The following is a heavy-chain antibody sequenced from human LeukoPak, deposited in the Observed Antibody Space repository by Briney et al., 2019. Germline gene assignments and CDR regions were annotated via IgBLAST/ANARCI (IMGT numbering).Heavy chain of an antibody. CDR1: GGSISSYY. D-gene: IGHD4-17*01. CDR2: IYYSGST. V-gene: IGHV4-59*01. J-gene: IGHJ2*01. Sequence: SETLSLTCTVSGGSISSYYWSWIWQPPGKGLEWIGYIYYSGSTNYNPSLKSRVTISVDTSKNQFSLKLSSVTAADTAVYYCARDTNYGDYPGRYWYFDLWGRGTLVTVSS. CDR3: ARDTNYGDYPGRYWYFDL.